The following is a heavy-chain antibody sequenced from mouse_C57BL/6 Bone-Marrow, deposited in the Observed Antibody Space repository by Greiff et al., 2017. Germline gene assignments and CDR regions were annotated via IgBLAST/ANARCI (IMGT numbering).Heavy chain of an antibody. CDR2: IHPNSGST. D-gene: IGHD1-1*01. V-gene: IGHV1-64*01. J-gene: IGHJ3*01. Sequence: KQSGAELVKPGASVKLSCKASGYTFTSYWMHWVKQRPGQGLEWIGMIHPNSGSTNYNEKFKSKATLTVDKSSRPAYMQLSSLASEDSAVYYCARAAYVFAYWGQGTLVTVSA. CDR3: ARAAYVFAY. CDR1: GYTFTSYW.